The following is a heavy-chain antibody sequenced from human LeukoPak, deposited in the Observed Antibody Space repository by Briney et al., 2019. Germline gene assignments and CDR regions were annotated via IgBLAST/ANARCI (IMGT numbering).Heavy chain of an antibody. V-gene: IGHV3-23*01. CDR3: AREHYDFMDV. D-gene: IGHD3-3*01. CDR2: ISSGGGTT. J-gene: IGHJ6*03. CDR1: GFTYSNYA. Sequence: GGSLRLSCAASGFTYSNYAMNWVRQAPGKGLEWVSGISSGGGTTYYADSVKGRFIISRDNSKNTLYLQMDSLRAEDTAVYYCAREHYDFMDVWGKGTTVTVSS.